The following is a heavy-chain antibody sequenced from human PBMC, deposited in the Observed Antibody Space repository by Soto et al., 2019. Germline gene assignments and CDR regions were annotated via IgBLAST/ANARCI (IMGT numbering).Heavy chain of an antibody. CDR3: ARDQDPGPYSSGWPYYFDY. CDR2: ISSSSSTI. D-gene: IGHD6-19*01. V-gene: IGHV3-48*01. CDR1: GFTFSSYS. J-gene: IGHJ4*02. Sequence: PGGSLRLSCAASGFTFSSYSMNWVRQAPGKGLEWVSYISSSSSTIYYADSVKGRFTISRDNAKNSLYLQMNSLRAEDTAVYYCARDQDPGPYSSGWPYYFDYWGQGTLVTVSS.